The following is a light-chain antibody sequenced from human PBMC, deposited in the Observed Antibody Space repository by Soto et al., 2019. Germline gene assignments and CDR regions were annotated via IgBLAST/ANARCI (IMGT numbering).Light chain of an antibody. V-gene: IGKV3-15*01. CDR2: GAS. CDR3: QRYNNWPLT. Sequence: EVVLRQSPATLSVSPGERATLSCRASQTVSRSLAWCQQRPGQAPRLLIYGASTRATGVSDRFSGSGSGTDFTLTISSLQSEDFAVYYCQRYNNWPLTFGGGTKV. J-gene: IGKJ4*01. CDR1: QTVSRS.